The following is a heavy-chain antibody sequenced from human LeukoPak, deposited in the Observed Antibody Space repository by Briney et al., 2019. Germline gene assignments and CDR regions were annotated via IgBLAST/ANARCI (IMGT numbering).Heavy chain of an antibody. J-gene: IGHJ4*02. CDR2: MNPNSGNT. Sequence: ASVKVSCKASGYTFTSYDINWVRQATGQGLEWMGWMNPNSGNTGYAQKFQGRVTMTRNTSISTVYMELSSLRSEDTAVYYCARGLWGIYSSSWYPQVDFDYWGQGTLVTVSS. V-gene: IGHV1-8*01. CDR3: ARGLWGIYSSSWYPQVDFDY. D-gene: IGHD6-13*01. CDR1: GYTFTSYD.